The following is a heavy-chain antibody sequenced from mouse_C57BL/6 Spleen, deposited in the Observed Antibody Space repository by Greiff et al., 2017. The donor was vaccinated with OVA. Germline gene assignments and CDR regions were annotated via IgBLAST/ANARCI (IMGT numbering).Heavy chain of an antibody. CDR3: ARRGGNYGGYCDV. Sequence: EVKLVESGGGLVKPGGSLKLSCAASGFTFSSYTMSWVRQTPEKRLEWVATISGGGGNTYYPASVKGRFPISRDNAKNTLYLQMSSLRSEDTALYYCARRGGNYGGYCDVWGTGTTVTVSS. D-gene: IGHD2-1*01. CDR2: ISGGGGNT. CDR1: GFTFSSYT. J-gene: IGHJ1*03. V-gene: IGHV5-9*01.